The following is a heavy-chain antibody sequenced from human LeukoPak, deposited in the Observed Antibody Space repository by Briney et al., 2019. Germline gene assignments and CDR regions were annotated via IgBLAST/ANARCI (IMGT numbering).Heavy chain of an antibody. Sequence: GGSLRLSCAASGFTFRHYSMHWVRQAPGKGLEWVAVVSFDGKIEYYADSVKGRFSISRDSSNSTLYLQMDSLRPDDTGLYYCVRARVTRGLGYWGQGTPVTVS. J-gene: IGHJ4*02. CDR2: VSFDGKIE. CDR1: GFTFRHYS. D-gene: IGHD3-16*01. V-gene: IGHV3-30*01. CDR3: VRARVTRGLGY.